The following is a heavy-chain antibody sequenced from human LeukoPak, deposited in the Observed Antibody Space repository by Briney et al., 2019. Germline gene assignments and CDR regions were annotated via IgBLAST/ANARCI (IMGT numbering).Heavy chain of an antibody. V-gene: IGHV4-59*01. D-gene: IGHD5-18*01. CDR3: ARDGYSYGYGAFDI. CDR1: GGPISSYY. Sequence: PSETLSLTCTVSGGPISSYYWTWIRQPPGKALEWIGYIYYSGSTNYYPSLKSRVTISVDTSKNQFSLKLSSVSAADTAVYSCARDGYSYGYGAFDIWGQGTMVTVSS. J-gene: IGHJ3*02. CDR2: IYYSGST.